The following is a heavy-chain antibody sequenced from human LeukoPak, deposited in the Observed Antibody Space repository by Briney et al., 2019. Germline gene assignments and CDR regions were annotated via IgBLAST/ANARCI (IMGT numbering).Heavy chain of an antibody. CDR2: INLKSGTT. Sequence: GASVTVSCTSTGYDFSGDDMHWVRQAPGQGIEWMGWINLKSGTTLYAEKFENRVVMTRDTTFSTAYMELSRLTSDDTALFYCAREVKDDYSSAFDIWGLGTMVTVSS. V-gene: IGHV1-2*02. D-gene: IGHD5-24*01. J-gene: IGHJ3*02. CDR1: GYDFSGDD. CDR3: AREVKDDYSSAFDI.